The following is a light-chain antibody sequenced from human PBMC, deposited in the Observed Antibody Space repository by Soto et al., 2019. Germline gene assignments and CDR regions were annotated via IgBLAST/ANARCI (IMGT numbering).Light chain of an antibody. Sequence: DIQMTQSPSTLSASVGDRVTIACRASQSISNWLAWYQQKPGKVPKLLIYKTSSLESGVPSRFSGSGSGTEFTLTISSLQPDDFATYYCQQYHTYWTFGQGTKLDVK. CDR3: QQYHTYWT. V-gene: IGKV1-5*03. CDR1: QSISNW. J-gene: IGKJ1*01. CDR2: KTS.